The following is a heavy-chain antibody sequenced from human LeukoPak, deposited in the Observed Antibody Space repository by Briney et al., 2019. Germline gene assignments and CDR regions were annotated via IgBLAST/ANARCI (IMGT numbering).Heavy chain of an antibody. CDR3: ARRHDSSGCYGFDY. J-gene: IGHJ4*02. V-gene: IGHV4-34*01. D-gene: IGHD3-22*01. CDR2: INHSGST. Sequence: SETLSLTCAVYGGSFSDYYWSWIRQPPGKGLEWIGEINHSGSTNYNPSLKSRVTISVDTSKNQFSLKLSSVTAADTAVYYCARRHDSSGCYGFDYWGQGILVTVSS. CDR1: GGSFSDYY.